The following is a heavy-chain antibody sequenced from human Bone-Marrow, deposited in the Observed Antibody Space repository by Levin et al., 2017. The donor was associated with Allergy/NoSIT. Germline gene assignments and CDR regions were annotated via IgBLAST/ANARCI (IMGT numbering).Heavy chain of an antibody. V-gene: IGHV1-18*01. Sequence: ASVKVSCKASGYTFTNYGISWVRQAPGQGLEWMGWINVYNDNTNYAQNVQGRVTMTADTSTSTACMELRSLRSDDTAVYYCARDDSRGYPDAFHIWGQGTMVTVSS. CDR3: ARDDSRGYPDAFHI. CDR2: INVYNDNT. CDR1: GYTFTNYG. J-gene: IGHJ3*02. D-gene: IGHD3-22*01.